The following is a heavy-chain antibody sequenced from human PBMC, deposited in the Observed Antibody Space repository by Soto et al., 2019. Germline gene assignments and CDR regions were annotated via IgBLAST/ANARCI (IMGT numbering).Heavy chain of an antibody. V-gene: IGHV4-39*01. D-gene: IGHD3-3*01. Sequence: QLQLQESGPGLVKPSETLSLTCTVSGGSISSSSYYWGWIRQPPGKGLEWIGSIYYSGSTYYNPSLKSRVTISEKTAKSQFSLKLSSVTAAVTAVYYCARHAALFITIFGVPNDAFDIWGQGTMVTVSS. J-gene: IGHJ3*02. CDR3: ARHAALFITIFGVPNDAFDI. CDR2: IYYSGST. CDR1: GGSISSSSYY.